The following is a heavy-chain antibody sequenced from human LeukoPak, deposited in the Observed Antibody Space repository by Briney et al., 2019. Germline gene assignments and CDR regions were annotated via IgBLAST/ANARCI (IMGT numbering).Heavy chain of an antibody. CDR3: ARELLAVAGRPFDY. D-gene: IGHD6-19*01. V-gene: IGHV3-48*04. J-gene: IGHJ4*02. Sequence: GGSLRLSCAASGFTFSSYSMNWVRQAPGKGLEWVSYISSSSSTIYYADSVKGRFTISRDNAKNSLYLQMNSLRAEDTAVYYCARELLAVAGRPFDYWGQGTLVTVSS. CDR2: ISSSSSTI. CDR1: GFTFSSYS.